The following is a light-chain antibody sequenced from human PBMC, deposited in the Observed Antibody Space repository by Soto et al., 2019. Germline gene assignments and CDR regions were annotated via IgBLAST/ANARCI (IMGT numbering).Light chain of an antibody. CDR2: GAS. CDR3: QQYNSSPWT. V-gene: IGKV3-20*01. Sequence: EIVLTQSPGTLSLSPGERATLSCRASQSVGSSLAWYQQKPGQAPRLLIYGASSRATGIPDRFSGSGSGTDFTLTISRLEPDDFAVFHCQQYNSSPWTFGHGTKVEIK. CDR1: QSVGSS. J-gene: IGKJ1*01.